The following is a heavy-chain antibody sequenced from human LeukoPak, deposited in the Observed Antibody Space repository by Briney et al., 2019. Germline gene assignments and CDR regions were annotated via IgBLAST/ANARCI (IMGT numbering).Heavy chain of an antibody. CDR1: GGSISSYY. D-gene: IGHD3-22*01. Sequence: SETLSLTCSVSGGSISSYYWNWIRQPPGKRLEWIGYIHNSGGTNYKYNPSLKSRVTISVDTSKNQFSLKLSSVTAADTAVYYCARVGPGVYYYDSSGYYHVDYWGQGTLVTVSS. CDR2: IHNSGGT. V-gene: IGHV4-59*12. CDR3: ARVGPGVYYYDSSGYYHVDY. J-gene: IGHJ4*02.